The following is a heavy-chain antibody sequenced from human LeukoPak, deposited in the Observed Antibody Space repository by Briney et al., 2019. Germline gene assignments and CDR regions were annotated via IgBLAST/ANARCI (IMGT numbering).Heavy chain of an antibody. V-gene: IGHV1-2*02. D-gene: IGHD6-19*01. CDR1: GYTFTGYY. CDR3: ARDGSGWYSYVDY. CDR2: INPNSGGT. J-gene: IGHJ4*02. Sequence: ASVKVSCKASGYTFTGYYMHWARQAPGQGLEWMGWINPNSGGTNYAQKFQGRVTMTRDTSISTAYMELSRLRSDDTAVYYCARDGSGWYSYVDYWGQGTLVTVSS.